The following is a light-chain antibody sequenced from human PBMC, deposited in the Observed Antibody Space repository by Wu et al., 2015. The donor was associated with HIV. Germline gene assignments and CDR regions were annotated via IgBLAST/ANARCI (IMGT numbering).Light chain of an antibody. Sequence: DIQMTQSPSSLSASVGDRVTITCRASQDITNYLAWYQQKPGKVPKLLIYGASTLQSGVPSRFSGSGSGTEFTLTISSLQPEDVASYYCQKXNSAPFTFGPGTKLDIK. CDR3: QKXNSAPFT. V-gene: IGKV1-27*01. CDR1: QDITNY. J-gene: IGKJ3*01. CDR2: GAS.